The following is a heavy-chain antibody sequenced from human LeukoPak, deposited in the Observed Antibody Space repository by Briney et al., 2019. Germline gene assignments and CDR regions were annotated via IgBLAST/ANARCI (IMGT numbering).Heavy chain of an antibody. V-gene: IGHV1-69*01. J-gene: IGHJ6*02. CDR1: GGTFSSYA. CDR2: IIPIFGTA. D-gene: IGHD1-7*01. Sequence: GASVKVSCKASGGTFSSYAISWVRQAPGQGLEWMGGIIPIFGTANYAQKFQGRVTITADESTSTAYMELSSLRSEDTAVYYCARRISNPELYYHYYYGMDVWGQGTTVTVSS. CDR3: ARRISNPELYYHYYYGMDV.